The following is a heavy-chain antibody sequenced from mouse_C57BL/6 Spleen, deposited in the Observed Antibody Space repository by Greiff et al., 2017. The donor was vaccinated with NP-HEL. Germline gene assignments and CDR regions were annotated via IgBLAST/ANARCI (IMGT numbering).Heavy chain of an antibody. Sequence: VQLQQSGAELVRPGASVKLSCTASGFTFTDDYMHWVKQSPEQGLEWIGWLDPENGGTEYASKFQGKATIAADTSSNTAYLQLSSLTSEDTAVYYCTTFDGYYAMDYWGQGTSVTVSS. CDR2: LDPENGGT. D-gene: IGHD2-3*01. CDR3: TTFDGYYAMDY. CDR1: GFTFTDDY. J-gene: IGHJ4*01. V-gene: IGHV14-4*01.